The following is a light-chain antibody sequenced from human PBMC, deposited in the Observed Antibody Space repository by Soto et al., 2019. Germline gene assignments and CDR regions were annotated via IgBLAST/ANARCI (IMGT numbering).Light chain of an antibody. CDR1: SSNIGAGYD. Sequence: QSVLTQPPSVSGAPGQRVTLSCSGSSSNIGAGYDVHWYQQLPGTAPRLLIYVSRNRPSGVPDRFSGSKSGTSASLAITGLQTDDKADYYCQSYDSSLRLAVFGGGTKLTVL. CDR3: QSYDSSLRLAV. V-gene: IGLV1-40*01. CDR2: VSR. J-gene: IGLJ3*02.